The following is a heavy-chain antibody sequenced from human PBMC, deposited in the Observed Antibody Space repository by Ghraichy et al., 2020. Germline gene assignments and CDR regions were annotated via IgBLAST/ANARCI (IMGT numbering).Heavy chain of an antibody. D-gene: IGHD5/OR15-5a*01. V-gene: IGHV3-30*02. J-gene: IGHJ4*02. CDR1: GFTFSSYG. CDR3: AKDRRGDSVYDYIPDY. CDR2: IRYDGSHK. Sequence: GGSLRLSCAASGFTFSSYGIHWVRQAPGRGLEWVTFIRYDGSHKYYAESVKGRFTISRDNSKSTVSLQMISLRAEDTAVYYCAKDRRGDSVYDYIPDYWGQGTLVTVSS.